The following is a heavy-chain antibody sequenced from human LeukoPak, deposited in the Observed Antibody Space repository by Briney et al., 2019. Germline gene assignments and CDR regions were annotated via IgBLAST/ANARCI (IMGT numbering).Heavy chain of an antibody. Sequence: SETLSLTCTVSGGSISSGSYYWSWIRQPAGKGLEWIGSIYHSGSTYYNPSLKSRVTISVDTSKNQFSLKLSSVTAADTAVYYCASLNFWSGYDGDYWGQGTLVTVSS. D-gene: IGHD3-3*01. V-gene: IGHV4-39*07. J-gene: IGHJ4*02. CDR1: GGSISSGSYY. CDR3: ASLNFWSGYDGDY. CDR2: IYHSGST.